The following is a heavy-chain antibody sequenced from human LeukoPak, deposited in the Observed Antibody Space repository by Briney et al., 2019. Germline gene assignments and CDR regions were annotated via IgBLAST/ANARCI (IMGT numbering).Heavy chain of an antibody. CDR3: ARDGHRRHHYDSSGREYAFDI. CDR1: GYTFTSYY. CDR2: INPSGGST. D-gene: IGHD3-22*01. J-gene: IGHJ3*02. Sequence: GASVKVSCKASGYTFTSYYMHWVRQAPGQGLEWMGIINPSGGSTSYAQKFQGRVTMTRDMSTSTVYMELSSLRSEDTAVYYCARDGHRRHHYDSSGREYAFDIWGQGTMVTVSS. V-gene: IGHV1-46*01.